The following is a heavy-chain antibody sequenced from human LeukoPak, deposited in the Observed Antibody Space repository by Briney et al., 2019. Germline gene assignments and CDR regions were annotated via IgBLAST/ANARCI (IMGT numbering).Heavy chain of an antibody. CDR3: AELGITMIGGV. J-gene: IGHJ6*04. CDR1: GFTFSRYA. CDR2: ISSSGSTI. Sequence: GGSLRLSCTASGFTFSRYAMSWVRQAPGKGLEWVSYISSSGSTIYYADSVKGRFTISRDNAKNSLYLQMNSLRAEDTAVYYCAELGITMIGGVWGKGTTVTISS. V-gene: IGHV3-48*03. D-gene: IGHD3-10*02.